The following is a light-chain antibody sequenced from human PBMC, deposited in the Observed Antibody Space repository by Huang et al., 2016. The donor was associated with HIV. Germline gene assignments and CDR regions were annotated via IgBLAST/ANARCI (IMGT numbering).Light chain of an antibody. J-gene: IGKJ1*01. V-gene: IGKV2-28*01. Sequence: DIVMTQSPLSLPVTPGEPASISCKSSQSLLHSNGYNYVYWYLQKPGQSPQRLIYLVSTRASGVPDRFSGSGSGTDFTLKISRVEADDFGVYYCMQALQTPWTFGQGTKVEI. CDR1: QSLLHSNGYNY. CDR3: MQALQTPWT. CDR2: LVS.